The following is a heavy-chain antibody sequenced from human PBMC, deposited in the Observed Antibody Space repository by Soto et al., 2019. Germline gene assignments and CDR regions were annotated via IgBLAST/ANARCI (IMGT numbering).Heavy chain of an antibody. V-gene: IGHV1-69*01. CDR3: ARSQGSSTSLEIDYYYYYGMDV. D-gene: IGHD2-2*01. CDR2: IIPIPGTA. Sequence: QVQLVQSGAEVKKPGSSVKVSCKASGGTFGSYAISWVRQAPGQGLEWMGGIIPIPGTANYAQKFQGRVTIAADESTRTASMELSSRRCEDAAVYYCARSQGSSTSLEIDYYYYYGMDVWGQGTTVTVSS. J-gene: IGHJ6*02. CDR1: GGTFGSYA.